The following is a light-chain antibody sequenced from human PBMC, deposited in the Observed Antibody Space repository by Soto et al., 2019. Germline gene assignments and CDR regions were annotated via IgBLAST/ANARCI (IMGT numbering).Light chain of an antibody. CDR3: QQYGSSPRT. Sequence: EIVLTQSPGTLSLSPGERATLSCRVSQSVSSSYLAWYQQKAGQAPRLLIYGASSRATGIPDRFSGSGSGTDFTLIISRLEPEDFAVYYCQQYGSSPRTFGQGTRLEIK. CDR1: QSVSSSY. J-gene: IGKJ5*01. V-gene: IGKV3-20*01. CDR2: GAS.